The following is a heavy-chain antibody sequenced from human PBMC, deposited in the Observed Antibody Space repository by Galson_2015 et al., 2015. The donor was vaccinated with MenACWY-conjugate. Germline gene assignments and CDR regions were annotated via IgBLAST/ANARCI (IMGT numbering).Heavy chain of an antibody. Sequence: SLRLSCAASGFPVSSSNMDWVRQAPGKGLEWVSVIYSDGSTYYADSVKGRFIISRDNSKNTVYLQMNSLRAEDTAVYYCARSVRGVGDWGQGTLVTVSS. J-gene: IGHJ4*02. CDR1: GFPVSSSN. CDR2: IYSDGST. CDR3: ARSVRGVGD. D-gene: IGHD3-10*01. V-gene: IGHV3-53*01.